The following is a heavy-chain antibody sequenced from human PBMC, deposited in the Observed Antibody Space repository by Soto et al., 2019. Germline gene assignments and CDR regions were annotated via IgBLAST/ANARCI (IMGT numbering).Heavy chain of an antibody. D-gene: IGHD2-2*01. CDR3: ARGREPAASSVFDY. CDR2: IIPIFGTA. V-gene: IGHV1-69*13. Sequence: GASVKVSCKASGGTFSSYAISWVRQAPGQGLEWMGGIIPIFGTANYAQKFQGRVTITADESTSTAYMELSSLRSEDTAVYYCARGREPAASSVFDYWGQGTLVTVSS. CDR1: GGTFSSYA. J-gene: IGHJ4*02.